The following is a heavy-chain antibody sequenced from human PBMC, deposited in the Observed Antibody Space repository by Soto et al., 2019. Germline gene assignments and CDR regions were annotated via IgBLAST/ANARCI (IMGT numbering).Heavy chain of an antibody. Sequence: SLRLSCAASGFTFSSYGMHWVRQSPGKGLEWVAVIWYDGSNKYYADSVKGRFTISRDNSKNTLYLQMNSLRAEDTAVYYCARAAYGSGSYYGDYWGQGTLVTVS. V-gene: IGHV3-33*01. CDR2: IWYDGSNK. CDR1: GFTFSSYG. D-gene: IGHD3-10*01. J-gene: IGHJ4*02. CDR3: ARAAYGSGSYYGDY.